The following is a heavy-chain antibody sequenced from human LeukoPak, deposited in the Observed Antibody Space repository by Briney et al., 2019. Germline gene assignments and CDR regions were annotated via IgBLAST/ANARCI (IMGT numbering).Heavy chain of an antibody. J-gene: IGHJ6*03. V-gene: IGHV4-4*07. CDR1: GGSISSYY. CDR3: ARDTYYYDSSGSYYMDV. Sequence: SETLSLTCTVSGGSISSYYWSWIRQPAGKGLECIGRVYSSGSTNYNPSLKSRVTMSIDTSKNQFSLKLSSVTAADTAVYYCARDTYYYDSSGSYYMDVWGKGTTVTISS. CDR2: VYSSGST. D-gene: IGHD3-22*01.